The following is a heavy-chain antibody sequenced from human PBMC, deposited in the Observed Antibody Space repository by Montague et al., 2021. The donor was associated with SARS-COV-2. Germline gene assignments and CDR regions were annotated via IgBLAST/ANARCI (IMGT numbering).Heavy chain of an antibody. V-gene: IGHV4-59*01. CDR2: IYYNTGNT. J-gene: IGHJ4*02. Sequence: SETLSLTCSVSGGPISDYYWSWIRQPPGKGLEWIGYIYYNTGNTNYNPSLQSRVTISLDTSKNQFSLNLRSVTAAGTALYFCARGTGYDYYFDCWGLGTLVTVSS. CDR3: ARGTGYDYYFDC. CDR1: GGPISDYY. D-gene: IGHD5-12*01.